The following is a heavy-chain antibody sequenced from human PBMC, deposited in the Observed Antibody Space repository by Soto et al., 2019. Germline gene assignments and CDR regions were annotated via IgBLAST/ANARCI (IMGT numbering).Heavy chain of an antibody. V-gene: IGHV2-5*02. CDR1: GFSLSTSGVG. CDR3: ARVYYDILTGHYYGMDV. J-gene: IGHJ6*02. D-gene: IGHD3-9*01. Sequence: SGPTLVNPTQTLTLTCTFSGFSLSTSGVGVGWIRQPPGKALEWLALIYWDDDKRYSPSLKSRLTITKDTSKNLVVLTMTNMDPVDTATYYCARVYYDILTGHYYGMDVWGQGTTVTVSS. CDR2: IYWDDDK.